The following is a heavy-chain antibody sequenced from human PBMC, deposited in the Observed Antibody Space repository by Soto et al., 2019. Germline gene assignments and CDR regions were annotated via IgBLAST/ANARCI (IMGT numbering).Heavy chain of an antibody. CDR1: GFTFSSYA. J-gene: IGHJ4*02. V-gene: IGHV3-30-3*01. CDR2: ISYDGSNK. Sequence: QVQLVESGGGVVQPGRSLRLSCAASGFTFSSYAMHWVRQAPGKGLEWVAVISYDGSNKYYADSVKGRFTISRDNSKNTLYLQRNSLRAEDTAVYYCARDKDDAAVGPLDYWGQGALVNVSS. D-gene: IGHD6-25*01. CDR3: ARDKDDAAVGPLDY.